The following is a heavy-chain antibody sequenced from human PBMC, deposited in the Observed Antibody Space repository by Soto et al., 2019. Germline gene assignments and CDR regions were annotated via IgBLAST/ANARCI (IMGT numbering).Heavy chain of an antibody. V-gene: IGHV4-34*01. D-gene: IGHD1-1*01. CDR3: ARAEERGAYYFDY. J-gene: IGHJ4*02. CDR1: GGSFSGYY. Sequence: SETLSLTCAVYGGSFSGYYWSWIRQPPGKGLEWIGEINHSGSTNYNPSLKSRVTISVDTSKNQFSLKLGSVTAADTAVYYCARAEERGAYYFDYWGQGTLVTVSS. CDR2: INHSGST.